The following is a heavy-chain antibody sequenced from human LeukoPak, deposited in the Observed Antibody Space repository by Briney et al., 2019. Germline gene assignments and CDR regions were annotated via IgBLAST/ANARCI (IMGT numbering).Heavy chain of an antibody. V-gene: IGHV1-46*01. CDR3: ARGTEGGSSSWLDFDY. CDR1: GYTFTSYY. CDR2: INPSGGST. D-gene: IGHD6-13*01. Sequence: ASVKVSCKASGYTFTSYYMHWVRQAPGQGLEWMGIINPSGGSTSYAQKFQGRVTMTRDTSTSTDYMELSSLRSEDTAVYYCARGTEGGSSSWLDFDYWGQGTLVTVSS. J-gene: IGHJ4*02.